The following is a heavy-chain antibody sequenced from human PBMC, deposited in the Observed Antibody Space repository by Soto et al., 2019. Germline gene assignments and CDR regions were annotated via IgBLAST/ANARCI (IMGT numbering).Heavy chain of an antibody. CDR1: GGSISSYY. V-gene: IGHV4-59*01. J-gene: IGHJ6*02. D-gene: IGHD3-22*01. Sequence: SETLSLTCTVSGGSISSYYWSWIRQPPGKGLEWIGYIYYSGSTNYNPSLKSRVTISVDTSKNQFSLRLSSVTAADTAVYYCAREGYSSGYYYYYGMDVWGQGTTVTVSS. CDR2: IYYSGST. CDR3: AREGYSSGYYYYYGMDV.